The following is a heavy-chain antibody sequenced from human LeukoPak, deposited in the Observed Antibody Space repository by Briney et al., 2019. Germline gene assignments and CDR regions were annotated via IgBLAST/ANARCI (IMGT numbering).Heavy chain of an antibody. D-gene: IGHD3-22*01. J-gene: IGHJ4*02. CDR1: GASFSGYY. CDR2: INHSGST. CDR3: ARGAHYYDSSGYGLDY. V-gene: IGHV4-34*01. Sequence: KPSETLSLTCAVYGASFSGYYWSWIRQPPGKGLEWIGEINHSGSTNYNPSLKSRVTISVDTSKNQFSLKLSSVTAADTAVYYCARGAHYYDSSGYGLDYWGQGTLVTVSS.